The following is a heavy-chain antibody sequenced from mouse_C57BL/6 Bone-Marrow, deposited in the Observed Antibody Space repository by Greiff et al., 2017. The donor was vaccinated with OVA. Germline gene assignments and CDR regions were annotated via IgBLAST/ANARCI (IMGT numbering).Heavy chain of an antibody. V-gene: IGHV1-9*01. CDR2: LLPGSGST. CDR3: AREGWDPAWFAD. Sequence: VQLQPSGAELMKPGASVKLSCQATGYTFTGYWIEWVKQRPGHGLEWIGELLPGSGSTNYNKKFKGKATFTADTSSNTAYMQLSSLTTEDSAIYYCAREGWDPAWFADWGQGTLVTVSA. D-gene: IGHD3-3*01. CDR1: GYTFTGYW. J-gene: IGHJ3*01.